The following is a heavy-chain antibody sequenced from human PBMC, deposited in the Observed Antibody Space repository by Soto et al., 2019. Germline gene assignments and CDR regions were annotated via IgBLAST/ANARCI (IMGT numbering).Heavy chain of an antibody. CDR2: LKSKASGGTA. D-gene: IGHD3-10*01. CDR3: TTWGEI. J-gene: IGHJ3*02. CDR1: GFSFSGAW. Sequence: EERLVESGGGSVRPGESLRLSCAASGFSFSGAWMSWIRQAPGKGPEWVGRLKSKASGGTADYAAPVNGRFTISRDDPQNTPYLQLKIRMSRNIAVNFFTTWGEILGQGTMVTV. V-gene: IGHV3-15*07.